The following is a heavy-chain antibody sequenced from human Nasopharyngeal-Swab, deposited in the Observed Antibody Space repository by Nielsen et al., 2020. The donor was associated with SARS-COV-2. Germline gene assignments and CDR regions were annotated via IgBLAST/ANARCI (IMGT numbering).Heavy chain of an antibody. CDR2: VHNSGAT. CDR1: GASISSGHYY. V-gene: IGHV4-39*02. D-gene: IGHD3-10*01. J-gene: IGHJ4*02. CDR3: ARQGFGEGD. Sequence: SETLSLTCTVSGASISSGHYYWGWIRQPPGKGLEWIASVHNSGATYYNPSLKSRVTIDIDTPKNHFSLRLHSVTAADTAIYYCARQGFGEGDWGQGTLVTVSS.